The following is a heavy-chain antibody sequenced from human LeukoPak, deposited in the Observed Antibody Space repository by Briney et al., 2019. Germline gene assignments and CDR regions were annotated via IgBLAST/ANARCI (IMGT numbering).Heavy chain of an antibody. Sequence: PSETLSLTCTVSGYSISSGYYWGWIRQPPGKGLEWIGSIYHSGRTYYNPSLKSRVTISVDTSKNQFSLKLSSVTAADTAVYYCARVGYYYDSSGYYYHGAFDIWGQGTMVTVSS. D-gene: IGHD3-22*01. CDR1: GYSISSGYY. CDR3: ARVGYYYDSSGYYYHGAFDI. V-gene: IGHV4-38-2*02. J-gene: IGHJ3*02. CDR2: IYHSGRT.